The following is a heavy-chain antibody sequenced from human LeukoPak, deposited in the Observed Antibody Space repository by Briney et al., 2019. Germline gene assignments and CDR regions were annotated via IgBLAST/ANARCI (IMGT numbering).Heavy chain of an antibody. CDR2: IYYTGST. Sequence: SKTLSLTCTVSGGSISSSYWSWIRQPPGKGLEWIGYIYYTGSTTYNPSLKSRVTISVDTSKNQFSLKLSSVTAADTAVYYCARVGGYNSFDYWGQGTLVTVSS. V-gene: IGHV4-59*12. CDR1: GGSISSSY. D-gene: IGHD5-24*01. J-gene: IGHJ4*02. CDR3: ARVGGYNSFDY.